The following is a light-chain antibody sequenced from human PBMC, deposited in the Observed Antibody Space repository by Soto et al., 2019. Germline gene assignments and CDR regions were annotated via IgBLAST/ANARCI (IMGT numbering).Light chain of an antibody. J-gene: IGKJ5*01. CDR1: QSVINQ. CDR3: QQRSAWPIT. Sequence: EIVLTQSPCTLSLSPGERATLSCRASQSVINQLAWYQQKPGQAPRLLISDASNRATGIPARFSGRGSGTDFTLTINSLEPEDFAVYYCQQRSAWPITFGQGTRLEIK. CDR2: DAS. V-gene: IGKV3-11*01.